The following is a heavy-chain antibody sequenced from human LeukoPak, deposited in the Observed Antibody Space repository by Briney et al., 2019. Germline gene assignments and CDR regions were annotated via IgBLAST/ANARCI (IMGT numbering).Heavy chain of an antibody. V-gene: IGHV3-30-3*01. J-gene: IGHJ5*02. D-gene: IGHD3-22*01. Sequence: GGSLRLSCAASGFTFSSYAMHWVRQAPGKGLEWVAVISYDGSNKYYADSVKGRFTISRDNSKNTLYLQMNSLGAEDTAVYYCARDGTYYYDSSGYWNWFDPWGQGTLVTVSS. CDR2: ISYDGSNK. CDR3: ARDGTYYYDSSGYWNWFDP. CDR1: GFTFSSYA.